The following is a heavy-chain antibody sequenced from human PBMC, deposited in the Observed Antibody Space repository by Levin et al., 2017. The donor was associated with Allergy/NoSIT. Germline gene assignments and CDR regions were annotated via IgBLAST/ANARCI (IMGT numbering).Heavy chain of an antibody. J-gene: IGHJ4*02. CDR1: GGTFSSYA. V-gene: IGHV1-69*06. Sequence: SVKVSCKASGGTFSSYAISWVRQAPGQGLEWMGGIIPIFGTANYAQKFQGRVTITADKSTSTAYMELSSLRSEDTAVYYCARGTRFSYSTATPFDYWGQGTLVTVSS. CDR3: ARGTRFSYSTATPFDY. CDR2: IIPIFGTA. D-gene: IGHD4-11*01.